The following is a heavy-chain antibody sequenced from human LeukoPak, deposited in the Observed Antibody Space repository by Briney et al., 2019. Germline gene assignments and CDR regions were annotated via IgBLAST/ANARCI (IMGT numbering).Heavy chain of an antibody. V-gene: IGHV1-2*02. CDR2: INPNSGGT. CDR3: ARDPGGSGWRYYFDY. CDR1: GYTFTGYY. J-gene: IGHJ4*02. D-gene: IGHD6-19*01. Sequence: GASVKVSCKASGYTFTGYYMHWVRQAPGQGLEWMGWINPNSGGTNYAQKFQGRVTMTRDTSISTAYMELSRLRSDDTAVYYCARDPGGSGWRYYFDYWGQGTLVTVSS.